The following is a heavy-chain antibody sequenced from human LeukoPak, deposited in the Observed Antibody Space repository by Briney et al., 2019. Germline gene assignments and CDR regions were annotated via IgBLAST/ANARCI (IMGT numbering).Heavy chain of an antibody. J-gene: IGHJ3*02. CDR1: GGSFSGYY. Sequence: SETLSLTCAVYGGSFSGYYWSWIRQPPGKGLEWIGEINHSGSTNYNPSLKSRVTISVDTSKNQFSLKLSSVTAADTAVYYCARGVLNKPSALGYSYLGAFDIWGQGTMVTVSS. D-gene: IGHD5-18*01. CDR3: ARGVLNKPSALGYSYLGAFDI. V-gene: IGHV4-34*01. CDR2: INHSGST.